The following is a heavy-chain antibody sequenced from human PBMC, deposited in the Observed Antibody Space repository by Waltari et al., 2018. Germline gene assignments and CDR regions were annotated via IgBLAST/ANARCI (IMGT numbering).Heavy chain of an antibody. J-gene: IGHJ6*02. CDR1: GVTVSSYG. D-gene: IGHD1-20*01. CDR2: VWDDESQK. CDR3: ARENNVGSSPADV. Sequence: QVQLVESGGGVVQPGRSLRLSWAASGVTVSSYGMHWVRPAPGKGLEWVAVVWDDESQKYYADSLKGRFTISRDNSKNTLYLQMNSLRAEDTAVYYCARENNVGSSPADVWGQGTTVTVSS. V-gene: IGHV3-33*01.